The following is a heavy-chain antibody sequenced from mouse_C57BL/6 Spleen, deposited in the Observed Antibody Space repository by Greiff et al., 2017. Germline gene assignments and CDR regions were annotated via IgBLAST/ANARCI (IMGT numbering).Heavy chain of an antibody. CDR1: GYSITSGYY. CDR2: ISYDGSN. V-gene: IGHV3-6*01. Sequence: DVHLVESGPGLVKPSQSLSLTCSVTGYSITSGYYWNWIRQFPGNKLEWMGYISYDGSNNYNPSLKNRISITRDTSKNQFFLKLNSVTTEDTATYYCAFYYGTMGAMDYWGQGTSVTVSS. J-gene: IGHJ4*01. CDR3: AFYYGTMGAMDY. D-gene: IGHD2-1*01.